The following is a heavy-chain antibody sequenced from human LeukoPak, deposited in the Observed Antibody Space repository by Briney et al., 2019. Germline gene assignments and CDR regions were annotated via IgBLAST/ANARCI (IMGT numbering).Heavy chain of an antibody. CDR2: INHSGST. J-gene: IGHJ3*02. Sequence: SETLSLTCAVYGGSFSGYYWSWIRQPPGKGLEWIGEINHSGSTNYNPSLKSRVTISVDTSKNQFSLKLSSVTAADTAVYYCARATDSSGSHDALDIWGQGTMVTVSS. CDR1: GGSFSGYY. V-gene: IGHV4-34*01. D-gene: IGHD3-22*01. CDR3: ARATDSSGSHDALDI.